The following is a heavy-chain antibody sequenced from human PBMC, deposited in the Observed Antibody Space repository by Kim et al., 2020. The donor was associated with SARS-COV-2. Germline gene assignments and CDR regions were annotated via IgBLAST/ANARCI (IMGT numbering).Heavy chain of an antibody. J-gene: IGHJ4*02. V-gene: IGHV4-34*01. D-gene: IGHD3-22*01. CDR3: ARKYSSNYYPQI. CDR1: GGSFSNYY. Sequence: SETLSLTCVVSGGSFSNYYWGWIRQSPARGLEWIADINHRGTTNYNPSLKSRVTISVDTSKNQISLNLTSVTAADSAIYFCARKYSSNYYPQIWGPGALVTVSS. CDR2: INHRGTT.